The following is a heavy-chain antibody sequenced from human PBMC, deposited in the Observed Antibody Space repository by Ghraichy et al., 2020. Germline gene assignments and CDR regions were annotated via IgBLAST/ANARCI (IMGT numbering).Heavy chain of an antibody. CDR1: GFTFSSYW. Sequence: RGSLRLSCAASGFTFSSYWMAWVRQAPGKGLEWVANINQDGSDTYYVHSVKGRFTISRDNAKNSLYLQMNSLRAEDTAVYYCARPYTGYNSGWYYFDLWGQGTLVTVSS. J-gene: IGHJ4*02. D-gene: IGHD6-19*01. V-gene: IGHV3-7*01. CDR2: INQDGSDT. CDR3: ARPYTGYNSGWYYFDL.